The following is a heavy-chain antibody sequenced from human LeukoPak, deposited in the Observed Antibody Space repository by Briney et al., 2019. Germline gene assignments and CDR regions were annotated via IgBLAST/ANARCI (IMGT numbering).Heavy chain of an antibody. J-gene: IGHJ4*02. V-gene: IGHV5-51*01. D-gene: IGHD6-6*01. Sequence: GESLKISCKGSGYSFTSYWIGWVRQMPGKGLEWMGIIYPGDSDTRYSPSFQGQVTISADKFISTAYLQWSSLKASDTAMYYCARSHSSIAARFLRPKPAGFDYWGQGTLVTVSS. CDR2: IYPGDSDT. CDR1: GYSFTSYW. CDR3: ARSHSSIAARFLRPKPAGFDY.